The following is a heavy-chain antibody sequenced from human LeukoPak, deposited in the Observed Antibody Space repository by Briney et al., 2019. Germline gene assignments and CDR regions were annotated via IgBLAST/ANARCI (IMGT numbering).Heavy chain of an antibody. CDR3: ARDNANYYDSIGYSD. D-gene: IGHD3-22*01. CDR2: IIPIFGTA. Sequence: SVKVSCKASGGTFSSCAISWLRQAPGQGLEWMGGIIPIFGTANYAQKFQGRVTITTDESTSTAYMELSSLRSEDTAVYYCARDNANYYDSIGYSDWGQGTLVTVSS. CDR1: GGTFSSCA. J-gene: IGHJ4*02. V-gene: IGHV1-69*05.